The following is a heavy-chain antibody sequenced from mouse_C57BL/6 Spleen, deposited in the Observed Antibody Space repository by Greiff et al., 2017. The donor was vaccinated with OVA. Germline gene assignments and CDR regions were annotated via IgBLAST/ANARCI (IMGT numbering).Heavy chain of an antibody. CDR1: GFTFSDYG. CDR3: ARRAQATKGYYFDY. V-gene: IGHV5-17*01. J-gene: IGHJ2*01. CDR2: ISSGSSTI. Sequence: EVQLQESGGGLVKPGGSLKLSCAASGFTFSDYGMHWVRQAPEKGLEWVAYISSGSSTIYYADTVKGRFTISRDNAKNTLFLQMTSLRSEDTAMYYCARRAQATKGYYFDYWGQGTTLTVSS. D-gene: IGHD3-2*02.